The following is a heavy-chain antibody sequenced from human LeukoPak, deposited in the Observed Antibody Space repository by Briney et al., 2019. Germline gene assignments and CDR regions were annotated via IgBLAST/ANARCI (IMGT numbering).Heavy chain of an antibody. CDR3: AKVGNVLRYFDWSTHFDY. D-gene: IGHD3-9*01. CDR2: ISSSSSYI. J-gene: IGHJ4*02. Sequence: PGGSLRLSCAASGFTFSSYSMNWVRQAPGKGLEWVSSISSSSSYIYYADSVKGRFTISRDNAKNSLYLQMNSLRAEDTAVYYCAKVGNVLRYFDWSTHFDYWGQGTLVTVSS. V-gene: IGHV3-21*04. CDR1: GFTFSSYS.